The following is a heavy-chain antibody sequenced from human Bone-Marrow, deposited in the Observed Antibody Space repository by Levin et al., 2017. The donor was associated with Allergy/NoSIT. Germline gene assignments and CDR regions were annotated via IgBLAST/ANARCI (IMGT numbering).Heavy chain of an antibody. D-gene: IGHD3-3*01. CDR1: GFYFGEYT. CDR3: TRDRFLEWLPDPFDS. CDR2: IRSQPYGGPT. J-gene: IGHJ4*02. V-gene: IGHV3-49*03. Sequence: GESLKISCTASGFYFGEYTINWFRQAPGKGLEWIAYIRSQPYGGPTQYAASVRDRFTISRDDSKSIAYLQMNSLKTEDTAVYYCTRDRFLEWLPDPFDSWGQGILVTVSS.